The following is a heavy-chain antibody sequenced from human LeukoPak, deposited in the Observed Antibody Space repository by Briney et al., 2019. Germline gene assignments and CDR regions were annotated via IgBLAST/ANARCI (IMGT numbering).Heavy chain of an antibody. V-gene: IGHV1-46*01. J-gene: IGHJ4*02. Sequence: VASVKVSCKASGYTFTSYYMHWVRQAPGQGLEWMGIINPSGGSTSYAQKFQGRVTMTRDMSTSTVYMELSSLRSEDTAVYYRANWYYDSSGYGYWGQGTLVTVSS. D-gene: IGHD3-22*01. CDR3: ANWYYDSSGYGY. CDR2: INPSGGST. CDR1: GYTFTSYY.